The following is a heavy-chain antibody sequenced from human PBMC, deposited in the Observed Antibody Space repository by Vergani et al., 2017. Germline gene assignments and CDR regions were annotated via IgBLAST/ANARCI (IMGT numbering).Heavy chain of an antibody. J-gene: IGHJ6*02. V-gene: IGHV3-23*01. Sequence: EVQLLESGGDLVQPGGSLRLSCAASGFTFNHYAMNWVRQAPGKGREWVSGISGSGGSTYYAGYVKGRFTISRDSSKNTLYLQMNSLSAGDTAVYYCAKANPRDSGYDYLYYYHAMDVWGQGPTVTVSS. CDR2: ISGSGGST. CDR3: AKANPRDSGYDYLYYYHAMDV. D-gene: IGHD5-12*01. CDR1: GFTFNHYA.